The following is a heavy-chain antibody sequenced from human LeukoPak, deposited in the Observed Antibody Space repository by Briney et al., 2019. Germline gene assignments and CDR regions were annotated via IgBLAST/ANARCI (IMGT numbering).Heavy chain of an antibody. Sequence: GGSLRLSCAASGFTFTSYAVSWVRQAPGKGLEWVSAISGSGGTTYYADSVKGRFTISRDNSKNTPYLQMNSLRAEDTAVYYCAKDRGYCSSTTCYNSLDIWGQGTMVTVSS. CDR2: ISGSGGTT. V-gene: IGHV3-23*01. D-gene: IGHD2-2*02. CDR3: AKDRGYCSSTTCYNSLDI. CDR1: GFTFTSYA. J-gene: IGHJ3*02.